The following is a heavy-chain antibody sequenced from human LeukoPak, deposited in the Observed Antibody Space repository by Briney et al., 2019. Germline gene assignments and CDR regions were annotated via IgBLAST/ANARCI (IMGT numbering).Heavy chain of an antibody. V-gene: IGHV3-30*04. CDR2: ISYDGSNK. CDR1: GFTFSSYA. J-gene: IGHJ3*02. Sequence: GGSLRLSCAASGFTFSSYAMHWVRQAPGKGLEWVAVISYDGSNKYYADSVKGRFTISRDNSKNTLYLQMNCLRAEDTAVYYCARDSGYCSGGSCDFGAFDIWGQGTMVTVSS. CDR3: ARDSGYCSGGSCDFGAFDI. D-gene: IGHD2-15*01.